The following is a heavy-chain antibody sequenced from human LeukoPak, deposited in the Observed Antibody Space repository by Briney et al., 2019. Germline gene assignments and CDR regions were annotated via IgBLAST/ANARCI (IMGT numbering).Heavy chain of an antibody. J-gene: IGHJ4*02. CDR1: GGSISSYY. CDR2: IYYGGST. Sequence: SETLSLTCIVSGGSISSYYWSWIRQPPGKGLEWIGYIYYGGSTNYNPSLKSRVTISVDTSKNQFSLKLSSVTAADTAVYYCARAGGRYSSGWSYFDYWGQGTLVTVSS. CDR3: ARAGGRYSSGWSYFDY. D-gene: IGHD6-19*01. V-gene: IGHV4-59*01.